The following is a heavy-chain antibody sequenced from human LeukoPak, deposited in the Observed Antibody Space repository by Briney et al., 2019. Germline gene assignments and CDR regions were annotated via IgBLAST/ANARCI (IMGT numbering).Heavy chain of an antibody. V-gene: IGHV3-21*01. CDR2: ISSSGSYI. J-gene: IGHJ3*02. CDR3: ARDCGIAAAHTYAFDI. D-gene: IGHD6-13*01. Sequence: GGSPRLSCAASGFTFSSYSMNWVRQAPGKGLEWVSSISSSGSYIYYADSVKGRFTISRDNAKNSLYLQMNSLRAEDTAMYYCARDCGIAAAHTYAFDIWGQGTMVTVSS. CDR1: GFTFSSYS.